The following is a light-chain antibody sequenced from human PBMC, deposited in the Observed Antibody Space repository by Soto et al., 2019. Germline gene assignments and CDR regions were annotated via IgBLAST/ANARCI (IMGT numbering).Light chain of an antibody. V-gene: IGLV4-69*01. CDR1: SGHISYA. CDR2: LNSDGSH. J-gene: IGLJ3*02. CDR3: QTWGTGIHWV. Sequence: QPVLTQSPSASASLGASVKLTCTLSSGHISYAIAWHQQQPEKGPRYLMKLNSDGSHSKGDGIPDRFSGSSSGAERYLTISRLQAEDEADYYCQTWGTGIHWVFGGGTKLTVL.